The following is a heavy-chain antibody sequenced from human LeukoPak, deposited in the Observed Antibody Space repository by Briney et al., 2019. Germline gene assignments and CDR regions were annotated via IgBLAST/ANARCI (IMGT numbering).Heavy chain of an antibody. CDR3: ARTSEQDYGDSDAFDI. Sequence: GGSLRLSCAASGFTFSSYSMNWVRQAPGKGLEWVSSISSSSSYIYYADSVKGRFTISRDNAKNSLYLQMNSLRAEDTAVYYCARTSEQDYGDSDAFDIWGQGTMVTVSS. CDR1: GFTFSSYS. D-gene: IGHD4-17*01. CDR2: ISSSSSYI. J-gene: IGHJ3*02. V-gene: IGHV3-21*01.